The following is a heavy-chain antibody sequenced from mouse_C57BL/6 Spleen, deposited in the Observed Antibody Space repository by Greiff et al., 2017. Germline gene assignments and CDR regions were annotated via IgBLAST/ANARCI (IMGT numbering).Heavy chain of an antibody. CDR3: ARSGIYYDYQAWFAY. CDR2: INPSNGGT. Sequence: VQLQQPGTELVKPGASVKLSCKASGYTFTSYWMHWVKQRPGQGLEWIGNINPSNGGTNYNEKFKSKATLTVDKSSSTAYMQLSSLTSEDSAVYYCARSGIYYDYQAWFAYWGQGTLVTVSA. J-gene: IGHJ3*01. CDR1: GYTFTSYW. V-gene: IGHV1-53*01. D-gene: IGHD2-4*01.